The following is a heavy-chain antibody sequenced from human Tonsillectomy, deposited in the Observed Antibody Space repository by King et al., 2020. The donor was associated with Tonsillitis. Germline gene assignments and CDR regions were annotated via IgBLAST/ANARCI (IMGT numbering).Heavy chain of an antibody. CDR1: GFTFSSYG. CDR2: ISFDGSHK. V-gene: IGHV3-30*18. CDR3: AKEGGGVAGGGYYYRMDV. J-gene: IGHJ6*02. Sequence: VQLVESGGGVVQPGRSLRLSCAASGFTFSSYGIHWVRQAPGKGLEWVAVISFDGSHKYYADSVKGRFTISRDNSKNTLYLQMFSLRAADTAVYYCAKEGGGVAGGGYYYRMDVWGQGTTVTVSS. D-gene: IGHD6-13*01.